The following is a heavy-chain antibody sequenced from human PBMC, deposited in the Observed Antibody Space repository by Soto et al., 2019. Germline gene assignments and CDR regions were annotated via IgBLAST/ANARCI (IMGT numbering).Heavy chain of an antibody. CDR3: AKDPGDYPSDYFDY. V-gene: IGHV3-23*01. Sequence: EVQLLESGGGLVQPGGSLRLSCAASGFTFSSYAMSWVRQAPGKGLEWVSAISGSGFSTYYADSVKGRFTVSRDTSKNPLFLQMNSLRAEDTAVYYCAKDPGDYPSDYFDYWGPGTLVTVSS. D-gene: IGHD4-17*01. J-gene: IGHJ4*02. CDR1: GFTFSSYA. CDR2: ISGSGFST.